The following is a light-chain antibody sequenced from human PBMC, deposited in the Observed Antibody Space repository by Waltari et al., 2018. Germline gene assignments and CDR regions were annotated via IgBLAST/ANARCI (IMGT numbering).Light chain of an antibody. CDR2: HAS. CDR3: QKYDFLPAT. V-gene: IGKV3-20*01. J-gene: IGKJ1*01. CDR1: QGVGKY. Sequence: EIVLTQSPGTLSLSPGERATLPCRASQGVGKYLAWYQQRPGQAPRLLLYHASIRATGIPDRFSGSGFETDFSLTISRLEPEDFAVYYCQKYDFLPATFGQGTTVEIK.